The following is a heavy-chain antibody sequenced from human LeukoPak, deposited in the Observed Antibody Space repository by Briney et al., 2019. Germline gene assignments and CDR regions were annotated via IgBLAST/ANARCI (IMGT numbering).Heavy chain of an antibody. D-gene: IGHD1-26*01. J-gene: IGHJ4*02. Sequence: GGSLRLSCAASGFTFSSYAMSWVRQTPGKGLEWVSTISGSGGSTYYADSVKGRFTISRDNSKNTLYLQMDSLRGDDTAVYYCAKDTHNSLGATYPDYWGQGTLVTVSS. CDR1: GFTFSSYA. CDR2: ISGSGGST. V-gene: IGHV3-23*01. CDR3: AKDTHNSLGATYPDY.